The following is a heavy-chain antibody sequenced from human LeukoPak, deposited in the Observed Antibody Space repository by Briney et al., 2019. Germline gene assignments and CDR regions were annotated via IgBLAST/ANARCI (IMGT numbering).Heavy chain of an antibody. J-gene: IGHJ3*01. V-gene: IGHV3-74*01. D-gene: IGHD6-25*01. CDR2: ISYDGSST. CDR3: ARRSAAKDAFDF. CDR1: GFTFSTYW. Sequence: PGGSLRLSCAASGFTFSTYWMSWVRRAPGKGLVWVSRISYDGSSTNYADSVKGRFTISRDNAKNTLYLQMNSLRAEDTAVYYCARRSAAKDAFDFWGQGTMVTVSS.